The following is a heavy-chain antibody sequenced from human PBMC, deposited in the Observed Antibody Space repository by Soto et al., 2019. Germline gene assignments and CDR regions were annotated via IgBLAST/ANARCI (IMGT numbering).Heavy chain of an antibody. CDR1: GGSISSYY. V-gene: IGHV4-59*01. CDR3: ARNHAFDI. J-gene: IGHJ3*02. CDR2: IYTGST. Sequence: QVQLQESGPGLVKPSETLSLTCTVSGGSISSYYWNWIRQPPGKGLEWIGYIYTGSTNYNPSLKSRVTISVDTSKNPFSLKLSSVTAADTAVYYCARNHAFDIWGQGTMVTVSS.